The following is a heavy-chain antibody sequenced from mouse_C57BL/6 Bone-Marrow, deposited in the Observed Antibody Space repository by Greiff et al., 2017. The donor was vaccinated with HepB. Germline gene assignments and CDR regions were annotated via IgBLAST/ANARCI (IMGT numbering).Heavy chain of an antibody. Sequence: VKLQQPGAELVMPGASVKLSCKASGYTFTSYWMHWVKQRPGQGLEWIGEIDPSDSYTNYNQKFKGKSTLTVDKSSSTAYMQLSSLTSEDSAVYYCALGVWFAYWGQGTLVTVSA. J-gene: IGHJ3*01. CDR2: IDPSDSYT. CDR1: GYTFTSYW. V-gene: IGHV1-69*01. CDR3: ALGVWFAY. D-gene: IGHD4-1*01.